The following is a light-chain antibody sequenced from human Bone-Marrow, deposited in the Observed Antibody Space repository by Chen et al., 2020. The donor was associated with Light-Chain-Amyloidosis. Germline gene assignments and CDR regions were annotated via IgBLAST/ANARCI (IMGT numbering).Light chain of an antibody. Sequence: NFMLTLPHSVSESPGKTVIISCTRSSGRIATNHVQWYQQRPGSTPTTVIYEDDHSPAGVPDRFSGTNDRSSNSDTHTNSGLKTEEEADYYCQSYQGSSQGVFGGGTKLTVL. CDR2: EDD. CDR3: QSYQGSSQGV. J-gene: IGLJ3*02. CDR1: SGRIATNH. V-gene: IGLV6-57*01.